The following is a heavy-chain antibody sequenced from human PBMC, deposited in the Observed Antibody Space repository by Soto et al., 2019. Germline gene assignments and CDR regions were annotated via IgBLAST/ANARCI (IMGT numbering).Heavy chain of an antibody. Sequence: SVKVSCKASGGTFSSYAISWVRQAPGQGLEWMGGIIPIFGTANYAQKFQGRVTITADESTSTAYMELSSLRSEDTAVYYCARDLTYCSSTSCYGWFDPWGQGTLVTVSS. J-gene: IGHJ5*02. CDR1: GGTFSSYA. CDR2: IIPIFGTA. V-gene: IGHV1-69*13. D-gene: IGHD2-2*01. CDR3: ARDLTYCSSTSCYGWFDP.